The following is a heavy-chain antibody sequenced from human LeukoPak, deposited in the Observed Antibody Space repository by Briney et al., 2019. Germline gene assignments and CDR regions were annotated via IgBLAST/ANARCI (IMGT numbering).Heavy chain of an antibody. CDR3: AKGYDSGSFSELGD. Sequence: PGGSLRLSCAASGFTFNSYAMSWVRQAPEKGLEWVATISGSGGGTYYADSVKGRFTISRDDSKNTLYLQMNSLRAEDTAVYYCAKGYDSGSFSELGDWGQGTLVTVSS. D-gene: IGHD3-10*01. V-gene: IGHV3-23*01. CDR1: GFTFNSYA. CDR2: ISGSGGGT. J-gene: IGHJ4*02.